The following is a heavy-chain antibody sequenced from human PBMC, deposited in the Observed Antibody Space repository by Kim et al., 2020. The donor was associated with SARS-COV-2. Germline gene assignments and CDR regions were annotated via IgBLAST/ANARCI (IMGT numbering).Heavy chain of an antibody. CDR1: GFTFGDYA. CDR2: ISWNSGSI. J-gene: IGHJ4*02. CDR3: ANCNCSGGSCYSCYFDY. Sequence: GGSLRLSCAASGFTFGDYAMHWVRQAPRKGLEWVSGISWNSGSIGYADSVKGRFTISRDNAKNSLYLQMNSLRAEDTALYYCANCNCSGGSCYSCYFDYWGQGTLVTVSS. V-gene: IGHV3-9*01. D-gene: IGHD2-15*01.